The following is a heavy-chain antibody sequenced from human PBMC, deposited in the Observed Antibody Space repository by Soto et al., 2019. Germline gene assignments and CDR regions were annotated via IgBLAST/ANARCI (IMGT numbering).Heavy chain of an antibody. V-gene: IGHV1-46*01. D-gene: IGHD3-22*01. CDR1: GYTFTSYY. J-gene: IGHJ4*02. CDR2: INPSGGST. CDR3: ARVPPYYYDSSGYIDY. Sequence: GASVKVSCKASGYTFTSYYMHWVRQAPGQGLEWVGIINPSGGSTSYAQKFQGRVTMTRDTSTSTVYMELSSLRPEDTAVYYCARVPPYYYDSSGYIDYWGQGTLVTVSS.